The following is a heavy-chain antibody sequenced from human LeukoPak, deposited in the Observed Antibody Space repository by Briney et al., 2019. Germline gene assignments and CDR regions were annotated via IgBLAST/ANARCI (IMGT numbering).Heavy chain of an antibody. CDR1: GYTFTSYY. V-gene: IGHV1-46*01. D-gene: IGHD4-17*01. Sequence: ASVKVSRKASGYTFTSYYMHWVRQAPGQGLEWMGIINPSGGSTSYAQKFQGRVTMTRDTSTSTVYMEQSSLRSEDTAVYYCAREDYGLGYFDYWGQGTLVTVSS. J-gene: IGHJ4*02. CDR2: INPSGGST. CDR3: AREDYGLGYFDY.